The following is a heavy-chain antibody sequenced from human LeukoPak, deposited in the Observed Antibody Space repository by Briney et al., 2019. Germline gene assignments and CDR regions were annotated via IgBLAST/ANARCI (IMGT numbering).Heavy chain of an antibody. Sequence: SETLPLTCTVSGGSISSSSYYWGWIRQPPGKGLEWIGSIYYSGSTYYNPSLKSRVTISVDTSKNQFSLKLSSVTAADTAVYYCARHAIHSDYVWGSYHDAFDIWGQGTMVTVSS. CDR3: ARHAIHSDYVWGSYHDAFDI. J-gene: IGHJ3*02. CDR1: GGSISSSSYY. CDR2: IYYSGST. D-gene: IGHD3-16*01. V-gene: IGHV4-39*01.